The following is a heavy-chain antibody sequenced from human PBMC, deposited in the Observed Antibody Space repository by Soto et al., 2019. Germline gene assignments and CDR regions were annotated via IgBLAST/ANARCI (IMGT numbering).Heavy chain of an antibody. CDR2: IYFSGST. CDR1: GGSISNGGYY. D-gene: IGHD6-13*01. CDR3: ARDSHSQQPIHRWGGGYMDV. J-gene: IGHJ6*03. Sequence: QLQLEESGPGLVKPSQTLSLTCAVSGGSISNGGYYWSWIRQHPGKGLEGIGSIYFSGSTYYNPSLKSRVTISVATPKNQFSLKLSSVTAADTAVYYCARDSHSQQPIHRWGGGYMDVWGKGTTVTVSS. V-gene: IGHV4-31*11.